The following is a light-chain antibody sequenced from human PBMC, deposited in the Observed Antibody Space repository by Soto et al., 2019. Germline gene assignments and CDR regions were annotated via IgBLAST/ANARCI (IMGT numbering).Light chain of an antibody. CDR2: DDD. Sequence: SYELTQPPSMSVAPGQTARISCGGKNIGSKRVHWNQHKPGQAPVLVVYDDDARPSGIPERFSGLTSGTEATLTITRVEAGDEADYYCQVWDKDSDHYVFGTGTKLTVL. CDR1: NIGSKR. J-gene: IGLJ1*01. CDR3: QVWDKDSDHYV. V-gene: IGLV3-21*02.